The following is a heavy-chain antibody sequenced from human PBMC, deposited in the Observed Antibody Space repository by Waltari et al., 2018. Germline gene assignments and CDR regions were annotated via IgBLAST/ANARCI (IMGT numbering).Heavy chain of an antibody. D-gene: IGHD4-17*01. J-gene: IGHJ5*02. CDR3: ARHGYSGGWFDP. CDR1: GASISSSNYY. Sequence: QLQLQESGPGLVKPSETLSLTCSVSGASISSSNYYWGWIRQPPGKGLEWIGSMLNGGSTYYNPSLKSRVTISVDTSKNQFSLRLNSVTAADTAIYYCARHGYSGGWFDPWGQGTLVTVSS. V-gene: IGHV4-39*01. CDR2: MLNGGST.